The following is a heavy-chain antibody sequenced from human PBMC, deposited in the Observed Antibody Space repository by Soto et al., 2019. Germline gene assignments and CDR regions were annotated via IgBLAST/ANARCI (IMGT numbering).Heavy chain of an antibody. CDR3: ASSLRGVENYDASDHYPLDY. V-gene: IGHV1-2*04. J-gene: IGHJ4*02. CDR1: GYTFTSYA. D-gene: IGHD3-22*01. CDR2: INPNNGDT. Sequence: ASVKVSCKASGYTFTSYAMHWVRQAPGQRLEWMGGINPNNGDTNYAQKFQGWVTMTRDTSINTAYMELSRLRSDDTAVYYCASSLRGVENYDASDHYPLDYWGQGTLVTVSS.